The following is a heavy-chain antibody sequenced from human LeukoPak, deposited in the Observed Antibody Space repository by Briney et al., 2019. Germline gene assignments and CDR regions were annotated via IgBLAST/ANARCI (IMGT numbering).Heavy chain of an antibody. CDR1: GGSFSGYY. Sequence: PSETLSLTCAVYGGSFSGYYWSWIRQPPGKGLEWIGEINHSGSTNYNPSLKSRVTISVDTSKNQFSLKLSSVTAADTAVYYCARDEVEWIQLWLLGYYFDYWGQGTLVTVSS. D-gene: IGHD5-18*01. V-gene: IGHV4-34*01. J-gene: IGHJ4*02. CDR2: INHSGST. CDR3: ARDEVEWIQLWLLGYYFDY.